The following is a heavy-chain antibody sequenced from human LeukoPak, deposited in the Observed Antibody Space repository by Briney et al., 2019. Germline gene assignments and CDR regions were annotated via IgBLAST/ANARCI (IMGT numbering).Heavy chain of an antibody. V-gene: IGHV3-48*01. CDR1: RFTFSTYS. J-gene: IGHJ6*02. D-gene: IGHD3-22*01. Sequence: PGGSLRLSCAASRFTFSTYSMNWVRQAPGKGLEWVSYISSGSNTIYYADSVKGRFTISRDNSKNTLYLQMNSLGAEDTAVYYCARDLDYYDSSYYYGMDVWGQGTTVTVSS. CDR2: ISSGSNTI. CDR3: ARDLDYYDSSYYYGMDV.